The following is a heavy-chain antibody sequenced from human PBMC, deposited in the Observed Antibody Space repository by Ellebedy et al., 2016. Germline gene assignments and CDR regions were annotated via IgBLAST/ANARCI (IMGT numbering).Heavy chain of an antibody. D-gene: IGHD2-2*01. CDR1: GYTFTTYG. V-gene: IGHV1-18*01. CDR2: ISTYNGNT. Sequence: ASVKVSCXASGYTFTTYGITWVRQAPGQGLEWMGRISTYNGNTNYAQKVQDRVTMTTDTSTSTAYMELRSLRSDDTAIYYCARDRGYCRSPSCTMDSWGQGTLVTVSS. J-gene: IGHJ4*02. CDR3: ARDRGYCRSPSCTMDS.